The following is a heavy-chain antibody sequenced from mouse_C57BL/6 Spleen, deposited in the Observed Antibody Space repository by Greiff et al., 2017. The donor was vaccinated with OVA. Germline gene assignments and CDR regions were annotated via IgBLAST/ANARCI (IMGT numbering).Heavy chain of an antibody. CDR3: ARFITPLYAMDY. CDR1: GYTFTSYW. Sequence: QVQLKQPGAEPVKPGASVKMSCKASGYTFTSYWITWVKQRPGQGLEWIGDIYPGSGSTNYNEKFKSKATLTVDTSSSTAYMQLSSLTSEDSAVYYCARFITPLYAMDYWGQGTSVTVSS. D-gene: IGHD1-1*01. CDR2: IYPGSGST. J-gene: IGHJ4*01. V-gene: IGHV1-55*01.